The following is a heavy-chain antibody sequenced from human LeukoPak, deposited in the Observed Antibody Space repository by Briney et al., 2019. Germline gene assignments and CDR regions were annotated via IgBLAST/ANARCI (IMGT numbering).Heavy chain of an antibody. J-gene: IGHJ6*02. CDR2: INHSGST. CDR1: GGSFSGYY. V-gene: IGHV4-34*01. CDR3: ARRYYYYYGMDV. Sequence: PSETLSLTCAVYGGSFSGYYWSWIRQPPGKGLAWIGEINHSGSTNYNPSLKSRVTISVDTSKNQFSLKLSSVTAADTAVYYCARRYYYYYGMDVWGQGTTVTVSS.